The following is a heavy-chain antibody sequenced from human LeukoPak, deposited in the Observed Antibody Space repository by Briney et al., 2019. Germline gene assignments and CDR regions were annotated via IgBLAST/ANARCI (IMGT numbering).Heavy chain of an antibody. D-gene: IGHD3-10*01. J-gene: IGHJ4*02. Sequence: GASVKVSCKASGYTFTSYDINWVRQATGQGLEWMGRMNPDTGNTGYAQKFQGRVTMTRNTSISTAYMELSSLRSEDTAVYYCARVYDPAGNDYWGQGTLVTVSS. V-gene: IGHV1-8*01. CDR1: GYTFTSYD. CDR3: ARVYDPAGNDY. CDR2: MNPDTGNT.